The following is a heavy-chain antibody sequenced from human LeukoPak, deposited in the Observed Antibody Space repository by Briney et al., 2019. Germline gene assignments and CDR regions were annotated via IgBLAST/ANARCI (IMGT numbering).Heavy chain of an antibody. CDR3: AREDSSGYDY. D-gene: IGHD3-22*01. CDR2: INPNRGGT. J-gene: IGHJ4*02. CDR1: GYTFTGYY. V-gene: IGHV1-2*02. Sequence: AAVKVSCKASGYTFTGYYMHWVRQAPGQGLEWMGWINPNRGGTNYAQNFQGRVTMTRDTSISTAYMEVSRLRSDDTAVYYCAREDSSGYDYWGQGTLVTVSS.